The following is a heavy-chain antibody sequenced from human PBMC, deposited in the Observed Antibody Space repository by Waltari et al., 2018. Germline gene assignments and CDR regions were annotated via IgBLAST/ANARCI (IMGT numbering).Heavy chain of an antibody. Sequence: QVQLQQWRAGPLKPSENLSLTCAVYGGSFSGYFWSWIRQPPGKGLEGIGEINHSGSTNYNPSLKSRVTISVDTSKNQFSLKLSSVTAADTAVYYCAREGRRDGYMTDYWGQGTLVTVSS. D-gene: IGHD5-12*01. CDR2: INHSGST. J-gene: IGHJ4*02. V-gene: IGHV4-34*01. CDR3: AREGRRDGYMTDY. CDR1: GGSFSGYF.